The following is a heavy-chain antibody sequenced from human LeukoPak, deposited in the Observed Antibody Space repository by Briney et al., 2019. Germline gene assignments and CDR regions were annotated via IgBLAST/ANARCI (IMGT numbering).Heavy chain of an antibody. CDR3: ARVGYYDSSGYWDY. CDR2: ISAYNGNT. Sequence: ASVKVSCKASGYTFTSYAISWVRQAPGQGLEWLGWISAYNGNTNYAQKLQGRVTMTTDTSTSTAYMELRSLRSDDTAVYYCARVGYYDSSGYWDYWGQGTLVTVSS. D-gene: IGHD3-22*01. J-gene: IGHJ4*02. V-gene: IGHV1-18*01. CDR1: GYTFTSYA.